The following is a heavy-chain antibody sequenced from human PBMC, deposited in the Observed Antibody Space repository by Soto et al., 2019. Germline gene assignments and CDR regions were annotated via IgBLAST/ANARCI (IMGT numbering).Heavy chain of an antibody. CDR2: ISGGGSNT. J-gene: IGHJ4*02. Sequence: GGSLRLSCAASGFTFSSYGMHWVRQAPGKGLEWVAGISGGGSNTYYADSVKGRFTISRDNSKNTLYLQMNSLRAEDTAVYYCAKQDSNYDDGNFDYWGQGTLVTVSS. CDR1: GFTFSSYG. CDR3: AKQDSNYDDGNFDY. D-gene: IGHD4-4*01. V-gene: IGHV3-30*18.